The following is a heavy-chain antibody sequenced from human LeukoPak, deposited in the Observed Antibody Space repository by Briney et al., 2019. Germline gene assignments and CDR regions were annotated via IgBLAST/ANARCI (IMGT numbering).Heavy chain of an antibody. CDR2: ISNSGST. CDR3: ARSPSGYRFDY. V-gene: IGHV4-61*01. Sequence: SETLSLTCTVSGGSVTSGTYLWTWIRQPPGKGLDWIGFISNSGSTNYNPSLKSRVTISRDTSKNRFSLNLNSVTAADTAVYFCARSPSGYRFDYWGQGALVTVSS. CDR1: GGSVTSGTYL. J-gene: IGHJ4*02. D-gene: IGHD3-22*01.